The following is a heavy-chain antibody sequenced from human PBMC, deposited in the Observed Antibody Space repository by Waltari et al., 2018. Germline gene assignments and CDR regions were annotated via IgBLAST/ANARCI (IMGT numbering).Heavy chain of an antibody. D-gene: IGHD1-26*01. CDR3: AAGSQRSPGDFDL. Sequence: QVQLQESGPGLVKPSETLSLTCAVSGYSISSGSYWGWIRQPPGKGLEWIGSIYHSGSTYYNPSLKSRVTISVDTSKNQFSLKLSSVTAADTAVYYCAAGSQRSPGDFDLWGRGTLVTVSS. J-gene: IGHJ2*01. CDR1: GYSISSGSY. CDR2: IYHSGST. V-gene: IGHV4-38-2*01.